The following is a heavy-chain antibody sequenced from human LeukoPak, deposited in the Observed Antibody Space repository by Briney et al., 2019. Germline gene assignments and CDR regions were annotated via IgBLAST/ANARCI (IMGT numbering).Heavy chain of an antibody. CDR2: ISSSSSTM. D-gene: IGHD2-21*02. CDR1: GFTFSSYS. J-gene: IGHJ1*01. CDR3: ARDAYCGGDCWPHFQH. Sequence: GGSLRLSCAASGFTFSSYSMNWVRQAPGKGLEWVSYISSSSSTMYYADSVKGRFTISRDNAKNSLYLQMNSLRAEDTAVYYCARDAYCGGDCWPHFQHWGQGTLVTVSS. V-gene: IGHV3-48*01.